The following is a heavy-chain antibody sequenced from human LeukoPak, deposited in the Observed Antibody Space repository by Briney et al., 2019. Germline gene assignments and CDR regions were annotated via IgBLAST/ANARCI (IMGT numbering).Heavy chain of an antibody. D-gene: IGHD3-16*01. CDR1: AFTFSEYW. CDR3: ARDLGGPDY. Sequence: GGSLRLSCTPSAFTFSEYWMHWVRQPPGKGLVWVSRITNDGSRTEYADSVKGRFTISRDNAKNTLYLQMDSLRPEDTAVYYCARDLGGPDYWGQGTLVTVSS. CDR2: ITNDGSRT. V-gene: IGHV3-74*03. J-gene: IGHJ4*02.